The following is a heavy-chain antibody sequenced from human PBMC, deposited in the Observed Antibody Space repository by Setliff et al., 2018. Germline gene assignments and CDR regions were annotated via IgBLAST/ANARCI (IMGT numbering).Heavy chain of an antibody. CDR3: AKDVAITIFGVVTSSPH. CDR1: GFTFSSYS. D-gene: IGHD3-3*01. Sequence: PGGSLRLSCAASGFTFSSYSMNWVRQAPGKGLEWLSYVSPRSTFIHVADSVRGRFTVSRDDARGSVLLQMNSLRAEDTAVYYCAKDVAITIFGVVTSSPHWGQGTLVTVSS. J-gene: IGHJ4*02. CDR2: VSPRSTFI. V-gene: IGHV3-21*05.